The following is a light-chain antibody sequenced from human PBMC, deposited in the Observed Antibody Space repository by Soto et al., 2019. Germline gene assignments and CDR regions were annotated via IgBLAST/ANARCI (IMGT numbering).Light chain of an antibody. CDR1: QSVSSN. CDR2: GAS. J-gene: IGKJ1*01. V-gene: IGKV3-15*01. CDR3: QQYNNGGT. Sequence: EIVMTQSPATLSVSPGERATLSCRASQSVSSNLAWYQQKPGQAPRLLIYGASTSATGIPARFSGRGSGTEFTLTISSLQSEVFAVYYCQQYNNGGTFGQGTKVEIK.